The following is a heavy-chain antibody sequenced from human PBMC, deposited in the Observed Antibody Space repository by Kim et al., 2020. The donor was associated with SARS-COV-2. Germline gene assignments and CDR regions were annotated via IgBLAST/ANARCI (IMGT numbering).Heavy chain of an antibody. CDR1: GESFSGYQ. Sequence: SETLSLTCAVYGESFSGYQWSWIRQPPGKGLEWIGQINHRGSINHNPSLKSRVTISTDTSKNQFSLKLTSVTAADTGSYYCARGRAGVVPAPVLGIGPHYECFIMDVWGRGTTVTVSS. CDR2: INHRGSI. D-gene: IGHD3-16*01. CDR3: ARGRAGVVPAPVLGIGPHYECFIMDV. J-gene: IGHJ6*01. V-gene: IGHV4-34*01.